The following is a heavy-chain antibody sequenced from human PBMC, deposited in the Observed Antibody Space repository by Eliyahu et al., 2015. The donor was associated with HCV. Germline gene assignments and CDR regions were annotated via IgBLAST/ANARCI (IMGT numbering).Heavy chain of an antibody. CDR2: IYHSGST. CDR1: GYSISSGYY. CDR3: ARSATVTNSGLDY. J-gene: IGHJ4*02. Sequence: QVQLQESGPGLVKPSETLSLTCAVSGYSISSGYYWGWIRQPPGEGLDWIGSIYHSGSTYYNPSLKSRVTISVDTSKNQFSLKLSSVTAADTALYYCARSATVTNSGLDYWGQGTLVTVSS. D-gene: IGHD4-11*01. V-gene: IGHV4-38-2*01.